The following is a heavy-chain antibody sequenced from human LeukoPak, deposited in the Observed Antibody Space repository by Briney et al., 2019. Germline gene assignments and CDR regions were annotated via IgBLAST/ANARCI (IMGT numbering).Heavy chain of an antibody. CDR2: IIPILGIA. J-gene: IGHJ4*02. Sequence: SVKVSCKASGGTFSSDAISWVRQAPGQRLEWMGRIIPILGIADYAQKFQGRVTITADKSTSTAYMELSSLRSEHTAVYCCARDEGIAVAGVFYYWGQGTLVTVSS. CDR3: ARDEGIAVAGVFYY. CDR1: GGTFSSDA. D-gene: IGHD6-13*01. V-gene: IGHV1-69*04.